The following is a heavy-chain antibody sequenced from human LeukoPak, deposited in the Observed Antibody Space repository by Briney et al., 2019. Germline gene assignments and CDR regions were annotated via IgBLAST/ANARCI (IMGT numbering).Heavy chain of an antibody. D-gene: IGHD2-15*01. CDR1: GGSFSGYY. V-gene: IGHV4-34*01. CDR3: ARRAYCSGGSCYGVTYGMDV. J-gene: IGHJ6*02. Sequence: SETLSLTCAVYGGSFSGYYWSWIRQPPGKGLEWIGEINHSGSTNYNPSLKSRVTISVDTSKNQISLKLSSVTAADTAVYYCARRAYCSGGSCYGVTYGMDVWGQGTTVTVSS. CDR2: INHSGST.